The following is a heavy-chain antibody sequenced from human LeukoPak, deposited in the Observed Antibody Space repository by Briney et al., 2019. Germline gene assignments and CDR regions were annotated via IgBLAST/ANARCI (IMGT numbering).Heavy chain of an antibody. D-gene: IGHD3-10*01. V-gene: IGHV4-59*01. J-gene: IGHJ6*03. CDR3: ARDRGGNYYGSGKVIPYMDV. CDR2: IYYSGST. Sequence: SETLSLTCTVSGGSISSYYWSWIRQPPGKGLEWIGYIYYSGSTNYNPSLKSRVTISVGTSKNQFSLKLSSVTAADTAVYYCARDRGGNYYGSGKVIPYMDVWGKGTTVTISS. CDR1: GGSISSYY.